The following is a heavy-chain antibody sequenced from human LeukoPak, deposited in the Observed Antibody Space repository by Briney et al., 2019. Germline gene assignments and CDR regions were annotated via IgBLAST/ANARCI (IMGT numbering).Heavy chain of an antibody. CDR2: ISGSGGST. D-gene: IGHD3-9*01. CDR1: GFTFSSYA. CDR3: AKWEDYDILTGYGMDV. J-gene: IGHJ6*02. Sequence: PGGSLRLSCAASGFTFSSYAMSWVRQAPGKGLEWVSAISGSGGSTYYADSVKGRFTISRDNSKNTLYLQMNSLRAEDTAVYYCAKWEDYDILTGYGMDVWGQGTTVTVSS. V-gene: IGHV3-23*01.